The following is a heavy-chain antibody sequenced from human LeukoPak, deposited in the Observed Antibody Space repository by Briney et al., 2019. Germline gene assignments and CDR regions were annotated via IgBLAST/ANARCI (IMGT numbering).Heavy chain of an antibody. V-gene: IGHV1-18*01. CDR3: ARNSSSSVVDY. CDR1: GYTFTSYG. CDR2: ISAYNGNT. Sequence: ASVKVSCKASGYTFTSYGITWVRQAPGQGLEWMGWISAYNGNTKYPQKLQGRVTMTTDTSTSTAYMELRSLRSDDTAVYYCARNSSSSVVDYWGQGTLVTVSS. J-gene: IGHJ4*02. D-gene: IGHD6-6*01.